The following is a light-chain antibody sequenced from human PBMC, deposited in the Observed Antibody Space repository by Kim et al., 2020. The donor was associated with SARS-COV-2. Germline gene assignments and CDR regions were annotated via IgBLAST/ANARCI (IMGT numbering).Light chain of an antibody. V-gene: IGLV3-19*01. CDR3: SSRDSNGYVL. J-gene: IGLJ2*01. CDR2: GKN. CDR1: SLRSYY. Sequence: SSELTQDPAVSVALGQTVRITCQGDSLRSYYASWYQQKPGQAPLVVISGKNNRPSGIPDRFSGSSSGNTASLTITGAQAEDEADYCCSSRDSNGYVLFGGGTQLTVL.